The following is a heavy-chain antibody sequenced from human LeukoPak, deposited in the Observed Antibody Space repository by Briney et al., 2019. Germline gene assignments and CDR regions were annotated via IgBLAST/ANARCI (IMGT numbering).Heavy chain of an antibody. J-gene: IGHJ6*02. CDR2: INPSGGST. CDR1: GYTFTSYY. CDR3: ASPAVPAAVTPYYNYYGMDV. D-gene: IGHD2-2*01. V-gene: IGHV1-46*01. Sequence: ASVKVSCKASGYTFTSYYMHWVRQAPGQGLEWMGIINPSGGSTSYAQKFQGRVTMTRDTSTSTVYMELSSLRSEDTAVYYCASPAVPAAVTPYYNYYGMDVWGQGTTVTVSS.